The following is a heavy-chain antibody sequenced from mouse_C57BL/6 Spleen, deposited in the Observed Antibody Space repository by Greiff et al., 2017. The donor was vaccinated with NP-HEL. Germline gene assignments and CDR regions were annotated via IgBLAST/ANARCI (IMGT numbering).Heavy chain of an antibody. Sequence: EVNLVESEGGLVQPGSSMKLSCTASGFTFSDYYMAWVRQVPEKGLEWVANINYDGSSTYYLDSLKSRFIISRDNAKNILYLQMSSLKSEDTATYYCASGSTPLGFDVWGTGTTVTVSS. V-gene: IGHV5-16*01. D-gene: IGHD1-1*01. CDR3: ASGSTPLGFDV. J-gene: IGHJ1*03. CDR2: INYDGSST. CDR1: GFTFSDYY.